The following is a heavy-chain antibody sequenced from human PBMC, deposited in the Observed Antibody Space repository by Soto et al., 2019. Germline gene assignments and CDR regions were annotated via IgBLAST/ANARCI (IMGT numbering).Heavy chain of an antibody. CDR2: IYYSGST. CDR3: ARGWGGYFQH. CDR1: GGSISSYY. D-gene: IGHD7-27*01. Sequence: QVQLQESGPGLVKPSETLSLTCTVSGGSISSYYWSWIRQPPGKGLEWIGSIYYSGSTNYNPSLKSRVTISVDTSKNQFSLKLSSVTAADTAVYYCARGWGGYFQHWGQGTLVTVSS. J-gene: IGHJ1*01. V-gene: IGHV4-59*01.